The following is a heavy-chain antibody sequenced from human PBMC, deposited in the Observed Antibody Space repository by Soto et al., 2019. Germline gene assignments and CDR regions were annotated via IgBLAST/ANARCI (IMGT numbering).Heavy chain of an antibody. CDR3: ATSLRDYGYYYYGMDV. CDR1: GFTFSSYA. CDR2: ISYDGSNK. J-gene: IGHJ6*02. Sequence: PGGSLRLSCAASGFTFSSYAMHWVRQAPGKGLEWVAVISYDGSNKYYADSVKGRFTISRDNSKNTLYLQMNSLRAEDTAVYYCATSLRDYGYYYYGMDVWGQGTTVTVSS. V-gene: IGHV3-30-3*01. D-gene: IGHD4-17*01.